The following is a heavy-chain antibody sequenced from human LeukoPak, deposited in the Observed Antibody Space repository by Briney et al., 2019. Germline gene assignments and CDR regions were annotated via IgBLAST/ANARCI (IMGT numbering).Heavy chain of an antibody. CDR2: IIPIFGTA. D-gene: IGHD3-22*01. V-gene: IGHV1-69*05. J-gene: IGHJ4*02. CDR3: AGVGLDSSGYQY. CDR1: GGTFSSYA. Sequence: GASVKVSCKASGGTFSSYAISWVRQAPAQGLEWMGRIIPIFGTANYAQKFQGRVTITTDESTSTAYMELSSLRSEDTAVYYCAGVGLDSSGYQYWGQGTLVTVSS.